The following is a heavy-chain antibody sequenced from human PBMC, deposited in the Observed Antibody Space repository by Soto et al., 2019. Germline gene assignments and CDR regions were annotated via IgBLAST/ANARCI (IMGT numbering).Heavy chain of an antibody. V-gene: IGHV4-59*08. CDR1: GGSISSYY. CDR2: IYYSGST. D-gene: IGHD6-6*01. CDR3: ARRIAARPDYYYYMDV. J-gene: IGHJ6*03. Sequence: SETLSLTCTVSGGSISSYYWSWIRQPPGKGLEWIGYIYYSGSTNYNPSLKSRVTISVDTSKNQFSLKLSSVTAADTAVYYCARRIAARPDYYYYMDVWGKGTTVTVSS.